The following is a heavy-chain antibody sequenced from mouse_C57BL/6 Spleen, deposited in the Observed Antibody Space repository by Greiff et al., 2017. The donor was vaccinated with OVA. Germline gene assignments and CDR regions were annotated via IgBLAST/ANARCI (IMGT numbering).Heavy chain of an antibody. Sequence: QVQLQQPGAELVKPGASVKLSCKASGYTFTSYWMHWVKQRPGQGLEWIGMIHPNSGSTNYNEKFKSKATLTVDKSSSTAYMQLSSLTSEDSAVYYCARSDYGSSCFAYWGQGTLVTVSA. D-gene: IGHD1-1*01. CDR1: GYTFTSYW. V-gene: IGHV1-64*01. CDR3: ARSDYGSSCFAY. J-gene: IGHJ3*01. CDR2: IHPNSGST.